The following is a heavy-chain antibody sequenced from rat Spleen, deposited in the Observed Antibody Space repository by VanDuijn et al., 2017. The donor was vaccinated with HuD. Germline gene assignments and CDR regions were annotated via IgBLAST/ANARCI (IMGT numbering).Heavy chain of an antibody. Sequence: EVQLVESGGGLVQPGGSLKLSCVASGFTFNNYWMTWIRQAPGKGLEWVASITNTGRSTYYPDSVRGRFTISRDNAMSTLYLQMNSLRSEDTATYYCTRPDSSLYVMDAWGQGASVTVSS. CDR3: TRPDSSLYVMDA. CDR2: ITNTGRST. V-gene: IGHV5-31*01. D-gene: IGHD1-2*01. J-gene: IGHJ4*01. CDR1: GFTFNNYW.